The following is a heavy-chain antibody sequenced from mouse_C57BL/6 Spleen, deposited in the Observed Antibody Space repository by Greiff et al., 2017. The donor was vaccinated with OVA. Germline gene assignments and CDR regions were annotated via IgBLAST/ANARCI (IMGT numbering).Heavy chain of an antibody. V-gene: IGHV1-9*01. D-gene: IGHD1-1*01. Sequence: VQLQQSGAELMKPGASVKLSCKASGYTFTGYWIEWVKQRPGHGLEWIGEILPGSGSTNYNEKFKGKATFTADTSSNTAYMQLSSLTTEDSAIYYCAREGITTVVGRSYYAMGYWGQGASVTVSS. J-gene: IGHJ4*01. CDR1: GYTFTGYW. CDR3: AREGITTVVGRSYYAMGY. CDR2: ILPGSGST.